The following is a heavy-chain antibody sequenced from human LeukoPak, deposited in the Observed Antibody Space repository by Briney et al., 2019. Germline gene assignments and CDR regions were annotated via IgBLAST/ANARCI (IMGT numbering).Heavy chain of an antibody. D-gene: IGHD6-13*01. V-gene: IGHV1-8*01. CDR2: MNPNSGNT. CDR3: ARPVGAEYSSSWCHIGYYYYGMDV. CDR1: GYTFTSYD. Sequence: ASVKVSCKASGYTFTSYDINWVRQATGQGLEWMGWMNPNSGNTGYAQKFQGRVTMTRNTSISTAYMELSSLRSEDTAVYYCARPVGAEYSSSWCHIGYYYYGMDVWGQGTTVAVSS. J-gene: IGHJ6*02.